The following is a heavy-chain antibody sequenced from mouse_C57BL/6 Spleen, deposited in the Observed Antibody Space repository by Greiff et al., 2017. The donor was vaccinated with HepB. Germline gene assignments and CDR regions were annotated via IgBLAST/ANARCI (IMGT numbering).Heavy chain of an antibody. CDR2: IDPSDSYT. CDR1: GYTFTSYW. J-gene: IGHJ3*01. CDR3: ARGGYGSSWAWFAY. Sequence: QVQLQQPGAELVRPGTSVKLSCKASGYTFTSYWMHWVKQRPGQGLEWIGVIDPSDSYTNYNQKFKGKATFTVDTSSSTAYMQLSSLTSEDSAVYYCARGGYGSSWAWFAYWGQGTLVTVSA. V-gene: IGHV1-59*01. D-gene: IGHD1-1*01.